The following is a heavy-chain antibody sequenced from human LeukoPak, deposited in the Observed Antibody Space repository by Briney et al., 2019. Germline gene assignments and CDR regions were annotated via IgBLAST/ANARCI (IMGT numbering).Heavy chain of an antibody. J-gene: IGHJ4*02. CDR1: GGSISSGGYY. V-gene: IGHV4-61*08. D-gene: IGHD3-10*01. Sequence: SETLSLTCTVSGGSISSGGYYWSWIRQPPGKGLEWIGYIYYRGTINYNPSLKSRVTVSIDTSKNQFSLKLSSVTAADTAVYYCARAHYSGSGTYYNRAFDYWGQGTLVTVSS. CDR2: IYYRGTI. CDR3: ARAHYSGSGTYYNRAFDY.